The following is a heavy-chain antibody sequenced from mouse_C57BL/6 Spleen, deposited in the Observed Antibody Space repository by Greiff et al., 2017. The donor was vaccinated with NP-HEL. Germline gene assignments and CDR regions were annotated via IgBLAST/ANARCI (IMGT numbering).Heavy chain of an antibody. CDR2: INPSNGGT. CDR3: ARKGAYYSNHYFDD. J-gene: IGHJ2*01. Sequence: QVQLQQSGTELVKPGASVKLSCKASGYTFTSYWMHWVKQRPGQGLEWIGNINPSNGGTNYNEKFKSKATLTVDKSSSTAYMQLSSLTSEDSAVYYCARKGAYYSNHYFDDWGQGTTLTVSS. V-gene: IGHV1-53*01. CDR1: GYTFTSYW. D-gene: IGHD2-5*01.